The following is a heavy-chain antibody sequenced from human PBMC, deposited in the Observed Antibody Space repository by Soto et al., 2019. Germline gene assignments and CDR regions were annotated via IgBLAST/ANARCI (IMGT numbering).Heavy chain of an antibody. CDR1: GGSISSSGYY. Sequence: SETLSLTCPVAGGSISSSGYYWGWLRQPPGKGLEWIGSIYYSGSTYYNPSLKSRVTISVDTSKNQFSLKLSSVTAADTAVYYCARDSSGYYNWFDPWGQGTLVTVSS. CDR3: ARDSSGYYNWFDP. CDR2: IYYSGST. V-gene: IGHV4-39*01. D-gene: IGHD3-22*01. J-gene: IGHJ5*02.